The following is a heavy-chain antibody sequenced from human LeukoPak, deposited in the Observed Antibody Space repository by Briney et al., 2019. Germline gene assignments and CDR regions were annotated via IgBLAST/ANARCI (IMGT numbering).Heavy chain of an antibody. D-gene: IGHD4-17*01. Sequence: GGSLRLSCAASGFTFSGYWMSWVRQAPGKGLEWVANINKDGGEKYYVDSVKGRFTISGDNAKNSLYLQMNSLKAEDTAVYYCARPDYGASGDYWGQGTLVTVSS. CDR1: GFTFSGYW. J-gene: IGHJ4*02. CDR2: INKDGGEK. V-gene: IGHV3-7*01. CDR3: ARPDYGASGDY.